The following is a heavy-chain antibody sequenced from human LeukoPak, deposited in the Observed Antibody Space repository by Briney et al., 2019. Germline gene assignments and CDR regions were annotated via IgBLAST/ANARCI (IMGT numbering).Heavy chain of an antibody. CDR2: IRSKANSYAT. CDR1: GFTFSGSA. D-gene: IGHD2-2*01. Sequence: GGSLRLSCAASGFTFSGSAMHWVRQASGKGLEWVGRIRSKANSYATAYAASVKGRFTISRDDSKNTAYLQMNSLKTEDTAVYYCTRHSCSSTSCYGYWGQGTPVTVSS. CDR3: TRHSCSSTSCYGY. J-gene: IGHJ4*02. V-gene: IGHV3-73*01.